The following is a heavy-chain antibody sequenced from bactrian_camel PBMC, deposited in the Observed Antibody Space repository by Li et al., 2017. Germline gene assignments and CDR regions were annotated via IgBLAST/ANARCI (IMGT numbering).Heavy chain of an antibody. J-gene: IGHJ4*01. D-gene: IGHD5*01. V-gene: IGHV3S53*01. CDR2: IDSDGTA. Sequence: QLVESGGGSVQTGGSLKLSCVVSGSKEHYNTCSLGWYRQAPGSECEVVSNIDSDGTAYYSDSVKGRFTISLSSTKTTAYLQMNSLKPEDTAMYYCAADRRPWGAVAGPRNPEACVAPLKTRGYWGQGTQVTVS. CDR1: GSKEHYNTCS. CDR3: AADRRPWGAVAGPRNPEACVAPLKTRGY.